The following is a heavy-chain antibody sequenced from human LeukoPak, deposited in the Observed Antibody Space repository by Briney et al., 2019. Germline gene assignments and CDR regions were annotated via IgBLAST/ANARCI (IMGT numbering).Heavy chain of an antibody. CDR1: GGSISSGGDY. CDR3: ARNLAAAVLTFDY. Sequence: SQTLSLTCTVSGGSISSGGDYWSWIRQHPGKGLEWIGYIYYSGSTYYNPSLKSRVTISVDTSKNQFSLKLSSVTAADTAVYYCARNLAAAVLTFDYWGQGTLVTVSS. D-gene: IGHD6-13*01. J-gene: IGHJ4*02. V-gene: IGHV4-31*03. CDR2: IYYSGST.